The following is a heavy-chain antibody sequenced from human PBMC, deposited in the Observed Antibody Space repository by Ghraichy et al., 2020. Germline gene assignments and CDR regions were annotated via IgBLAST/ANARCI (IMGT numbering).Heavy chain of an antibody. CDR2: ISSSSSYI. J-gene: IGHJ6*02. CDR1: GFTFSSYS. V-gene: IGHV3-21*01. Sequence: GGSLRLSCAASGFTFSSYSMNWVRQAPGKGLEWVSSISSSSSYIYYADSVKGRFTISRDNAKNSLYLQMNSLRAEDTAVYYCAREQGLGISGWSGLPLGSGPYYYYGMDVWGQGTTVTVSS. CDR3: AREQGLGISGWSGLPLGSGPYYYYGMDV. D-gene: IGHD6-19*01.